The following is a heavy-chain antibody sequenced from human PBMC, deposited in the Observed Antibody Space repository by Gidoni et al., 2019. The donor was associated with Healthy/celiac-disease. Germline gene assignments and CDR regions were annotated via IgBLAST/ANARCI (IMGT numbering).Heavy chain of an antibody. CDR2: ISGSGGST. V-gene: IGHV3-23*01. D-gene: IGHD1-26*01. Sequence: EVQLLESWGGLLQPGGSLRLSCAASGFTFSSYPMSWVRQAPGKGLEWVSAISGSGGSTYYADSVKGRFTISRDNSKNTLYLQMNSLRAEDTAVYYCAKEQAMVGATIGGARYDYWGQGTLVTVSS. CDR3: AKEQAMVGATIGGARYDY. J-gene: IGHJ4*02. CDR1: GFTFSSYP.